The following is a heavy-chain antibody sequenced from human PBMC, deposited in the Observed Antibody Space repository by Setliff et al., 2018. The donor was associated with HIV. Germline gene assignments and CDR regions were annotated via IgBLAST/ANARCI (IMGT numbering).Heavy chain of an antibody. D-gene: IGHD1-20*01. J-gene: IGHJ4*02. CDR2: INPQSGGT. CDR3: ARGTYTWSYLDD. Sequence: ASVKVSCKTSGYTFSGYFIHWMRQAPGQGLEWMGRINPQSGGTNFAQKFQGRVTMTRDPSISTASKELSRLRSDDTAMYYCARGTYTWSYLDDWGQGTLVTVSS. V-gene: IGHV1-2*06. CDR1: GYTFSGYF.